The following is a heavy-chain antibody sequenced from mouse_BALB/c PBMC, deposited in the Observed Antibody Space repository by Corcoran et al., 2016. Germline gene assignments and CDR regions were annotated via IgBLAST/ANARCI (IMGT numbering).Heavy chain of an antibody. CDR2: INPYNGAT. V-gene: IGHV1-26*01. CDR1: GYSFTGYY. Sequence: EVQLQQSGPELVKSGASVRISCKASGYSFTGYYMHWVKQSHVKSLEWIGRINPYNGATSYNQNFKDKASLTVDKSSSTAYMERHSLTSEDSAVYYGARGRDGYAMDYWGQGTLVTVSS. CDR3: ARGRDGYAMDY. J-gene: IGHJ4*01. D-gene: IGHD2-3*01.